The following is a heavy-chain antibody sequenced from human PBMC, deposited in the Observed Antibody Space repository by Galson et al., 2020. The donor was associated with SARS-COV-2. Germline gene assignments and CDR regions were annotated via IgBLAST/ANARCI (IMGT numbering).Heavy chain of an antibody. CDR1: GFTFSGSA. V-gene: IGHV3-73*01. Sequence: GGSLRLSCAASGFTFSGSAMHWVRQASGKGLEWVGRIRSKANSYATAYAASVKGRFTISRDDSKNTAYLQMNSLKTEDTAVYYCTRGMIVGATHSGAVNYYYMDVWGKGTTVTVSS. D-gene: IGHD1-26*01. CDR2: IRSKANSYAT. CDR3: TRGMIVGATHSGAVNYYYMDV. J-gene: IGHJ6*03.